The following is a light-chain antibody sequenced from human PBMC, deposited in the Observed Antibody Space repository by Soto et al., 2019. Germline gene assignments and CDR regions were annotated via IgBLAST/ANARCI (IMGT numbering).Light chain of an antibody. CDR3: CAYTTSSPLYA. CDR1: SSDVGGWNY. V-gene: IGLV2-14*01. Sequence: QSVLTQPASVSGSPGQSITISCTGTSSDVGGWNYVSWYQQHPDKAPKLMIYDVTNRPSGVSNRFSGSKSGNTASLTISGLQAEDEANYYCCAYTTSSPLYAFGTGTKVPVL. CDR2: DVT. J-gene: IGLJ1*01.